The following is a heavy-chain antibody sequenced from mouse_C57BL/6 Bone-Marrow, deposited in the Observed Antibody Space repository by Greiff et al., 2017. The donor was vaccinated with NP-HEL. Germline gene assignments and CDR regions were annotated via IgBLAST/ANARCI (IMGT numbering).Heavy chain of an antibody. CDR3: ARLPYHYGSSWRYFDV. CDR1: GFTFSDYG. Sequence: EVMLVESGGGLVQPGGSLKLSCAASGFTFSDYGMAWVRQAPRKGPEWVAFISNLAYSIYYADTVTGRFTISRENAKNTLYLEMSSLRSEDTAMYYCARLPYHYGSSWRYFDVWGTGTTVTVSS. CDR2: ISNLAYSI. J-gene: IGHJ1*03. V-gene: IGHV5-15*04. D-gene: IGHD1-1*01.